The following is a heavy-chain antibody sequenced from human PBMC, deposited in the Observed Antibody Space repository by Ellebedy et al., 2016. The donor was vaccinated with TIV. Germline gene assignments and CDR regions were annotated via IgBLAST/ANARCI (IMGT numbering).Heavy chain of an antibody. CDR3: ARDSDGSGSYWAEYFQH. CDR1: GYTLTELS. J-gene: IGHJ1*01. Sequence: AASVKVSCKVSGYTLTELSMHWVRQAPGKGLEWMGGFDPEDGETIYAQKFQGRVTMTRDTSTSTVYMELSSLRSEDTAVYYCARDSDGSGSYWAEYFQHWGQGTLVTVSS. CDR2: FDPEDGET. D-gene: IGHD3-10*01. V-gene: IGHV1-24*01.